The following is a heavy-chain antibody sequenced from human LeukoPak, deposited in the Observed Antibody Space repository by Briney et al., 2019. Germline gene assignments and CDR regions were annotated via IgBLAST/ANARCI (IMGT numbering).Heavy chain of an antibody. J-gene: IGHJ6*03. CDR2: ISSSSSTI. CDR3: ARDGSPIAVAVWYYYMDV. V-gene: IGHV3-48*01. D-gene: IGHD6-19*01. CDR1: GFTFSSYS. Sequence: PGGSLRLSCAASGFTFSSYSMNWVRQAPGKGLEWVSYISSSSSTIYYADSVKGRFTISRDNAKNSLYLQMNSLRAEDTAVYYCARDGSPIAVAVWYYYMDVWGKGTTVTVSS.